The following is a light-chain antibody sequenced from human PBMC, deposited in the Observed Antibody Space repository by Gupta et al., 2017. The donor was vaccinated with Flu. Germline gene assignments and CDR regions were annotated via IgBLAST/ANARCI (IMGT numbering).Light chain of an antibody. Sequence: TSSDVGGYNYVSWYQQNPGKAPKLMIYDVSKRPSGVPDRFSGSKSGNTASLTISGLQAEDEADYYCCSYAGSYTWVFGGGTKLTVL. CDR1: SSDVGGYNY. J-gene: IGLJ2*01. CDR3: CSYAGSYTWV. CDR2: DVS. V-gene: IGLV2-11*01.